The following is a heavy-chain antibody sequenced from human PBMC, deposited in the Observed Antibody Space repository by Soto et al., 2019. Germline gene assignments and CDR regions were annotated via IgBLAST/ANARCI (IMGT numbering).Heavy chain of an antibody. D-gene: IGHD2-15*01. V-gene: IGHV4-4*02. CDR1: GGSISSSNW. Sequence: PSETLSLTCAVSGGSISSSNWWSWVRQPPGKGLEWIGEIYHSGSTNYNPSLKSRVTISVDKSKNQFSLKLSSVTAADTAVYYCARDIVVVVASCPSNRTVYYYYGMDVWGQGTTVTVSS. J-gene: IGHJ6*02. CDR2: IYHSGST. CDR3: ARDIVVVVASCPSNRTVYYYYGMDV.